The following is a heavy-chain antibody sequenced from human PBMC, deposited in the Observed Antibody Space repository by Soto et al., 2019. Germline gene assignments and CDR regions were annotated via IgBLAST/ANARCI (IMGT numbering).Heavy chain of an antibody. CDR3: ARKDKSGYFNWFDP. CDR1: GYRFTSYW. D-gene: IGHD3-22*01. CDR2: IFPSDSDT. V-gene: IGHV5-51*01. J-gene: IGHJ5*02. Sequence: GSLKISCRTSGYRFTSYWIAWVRQMPGKGLEWMGIIFPSDSDTRYSPSFQGQVTISADRSTSTVFLQWASLKASDTAVYFCARKDKSGYFNWFDPWGQGTLVTVSS.